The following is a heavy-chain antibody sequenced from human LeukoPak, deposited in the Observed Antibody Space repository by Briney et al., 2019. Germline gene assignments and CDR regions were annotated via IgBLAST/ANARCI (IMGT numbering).Heavy chain of an antibody. CDR2: ISNYNFKT. V-gene: IGHV1-18*01. D-gene: IGHD2-2*01. CDR3: ARESSDCSSTSCYSFDY. Sequence: ASVKVSCKAPGYTFTSYGISWVRQAPGQGLEWMGWISNYNFKTNYTSKLQGRVTMTTDTSTNTAYMELRSLRSDDTAVYYCARESSDCSSTSCYSFDYWGQGTLVTVSS. J-gene: IGHJ4*02. CDR1: GYTFTSYG.